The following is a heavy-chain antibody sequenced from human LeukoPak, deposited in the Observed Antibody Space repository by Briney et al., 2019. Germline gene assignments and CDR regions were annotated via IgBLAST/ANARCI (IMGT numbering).Heavy chain of an antibody. Sequence: ASVKVSCKASGYTFSNYGISWVRQAPGQGLEWMGWISHYTNYPQKFQGRVTMTRDTSTSTAYMELRSLRSDDTAVYYFARMRVYSDDVDFDYWGQGTLVTVSS. V-gene: IGHV1-18*01. CDR2: ISHYT. CDR1: GYTFSNYG. D-gene: IGHD5-12*01. J-gene: IGHJ4*02. CDR3: ARMRVYSDDVDFDY.